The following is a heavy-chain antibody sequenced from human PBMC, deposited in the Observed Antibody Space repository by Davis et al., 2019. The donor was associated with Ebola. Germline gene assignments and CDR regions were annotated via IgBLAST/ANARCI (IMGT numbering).Heavy chain of an antibody. V-gene: IGHV5-10-1*01. CDR1: GYSFTNYW. D-gene: IGHD2-15*01. CDR2: VDPSDSYS. CDR3: ARQECSGASYCQSHGMDV. J-gene: IGHJ6*02. Sequence: GESLKISCKGSGYSFTNYWISWIRLTPEKGLEWMGRVDPSDSYSHYSPSFEGHVIMSSDKSITTAYLQWSSLKAADSAIYYCARQECSGASYCQSHGMDVWGQGTTVTVSS.